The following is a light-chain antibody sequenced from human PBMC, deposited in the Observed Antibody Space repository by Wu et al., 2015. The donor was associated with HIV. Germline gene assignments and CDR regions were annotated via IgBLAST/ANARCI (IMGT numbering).Light chain of an antibody. CDR3: QQYSSWT. Sequence: DIQMTQSPSTLSASVGDRVTITCRASQSISSWLAWYQQKPGKAPNLLIYRASSLEGGVPSRFSGSGSGTEFTLTISSLQPDDFATYYCQQYSSWTFGQGTKVEIK. CDR2: RAS. J-gene: IGKJ1*01. CDR1: QSISSW. V-gene: IGKV1-5*03.